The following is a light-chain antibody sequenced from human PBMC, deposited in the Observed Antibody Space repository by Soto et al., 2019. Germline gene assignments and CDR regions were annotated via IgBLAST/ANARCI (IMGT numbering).Light chain of an antibody. CDR1: HSLMYSDGISY. CDR2: KAS. CDR3: MQGTHWPPLT. J-gene: IGKJ2*01. Sequence: DVVMTQSPLSLPVTLGQPASISCRSSHSLMYSDGISYLSWFQQRPGQSPRRLIYKASNRDSWVAHRLSGSGSGTDFTLKISRVEADDVGVYYCMQGTHWPPLTLGQGTKLEIK. V-gene: IGKV2-30*01.